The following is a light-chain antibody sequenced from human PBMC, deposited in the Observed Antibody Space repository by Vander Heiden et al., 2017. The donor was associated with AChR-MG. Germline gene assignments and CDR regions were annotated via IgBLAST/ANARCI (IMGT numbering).Light chain of an antibody. CDR3: AAWDASLNGGV. J-gene: IGLJ3*02. V-gene: IGLV1-44*01. CDR2: SNN. CDR1: SSNIGSEA. Sequence: QSVLTQPPSASGTPGQRVTISCSGSSSNIGSEAVNWYQQFPGTAPKVLIYSNNQRPSGVPDRFSGSKSGTSASLAISGLQSEDEADYYCAAWDASLNGGVFGGGTKLTVL.